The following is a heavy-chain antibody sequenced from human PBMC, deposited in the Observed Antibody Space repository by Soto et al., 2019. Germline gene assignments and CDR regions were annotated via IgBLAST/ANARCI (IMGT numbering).Heavy chain of an antibody. J-gene: IGHJ3*02. V-gene: IGHV4-31*03. D-gene: IGHD6-13*01. CDR2: IYYSGST. CDR1: GGSISSGGYY. Sequence: SETLSLTCTVSGGSISSGGYYWSWIRQLPGKGLEWIGYIYYSGSTYYNPSLKSRVTISADTSTNQFSLKLGSVTAADTAVYYCARDRVAAGIYLDAYDMWGQGTMVTVSS. CDR3: ARDRVAAGIYLDAYDM.